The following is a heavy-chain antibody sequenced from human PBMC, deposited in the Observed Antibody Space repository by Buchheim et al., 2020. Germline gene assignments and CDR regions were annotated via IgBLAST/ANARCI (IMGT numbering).Heavy chain of an antibody. Sequence: QVQLQESSPSVVKPSGTLSLTCTVAGGSITSGHWWRWVRQPPGKGLEWIGEVYHSGSSKYSPSLETRVYISIDKSFNQFFLRLTAVTAADTGMYYCAKKSVSGSGASSYSYMDVWGKGT. D-gene: IGHD5/OR15-5a*01. J-gene: IGHJ6*03. CDR2: VYHSGSS. CDR1: GGSITSGHW. V-gene: IGHV4-4*02. CDR3: AKKSVSGSGASSYSYMDV.